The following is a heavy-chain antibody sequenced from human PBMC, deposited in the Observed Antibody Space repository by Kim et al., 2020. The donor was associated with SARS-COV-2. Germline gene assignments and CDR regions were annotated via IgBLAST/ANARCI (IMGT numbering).Heavy chain of an antibody. CDR2: INHSGST. V-gene: IGHV4-34*01. D-gene: IGHD5-12*01. Sequence: SETLSLTCAVYGGSFSGYYWSWIRQPPGKGLEWIGEINHSGSTNYNPSLKSRVTISVDTSKNQFSLKLSSVTAADTAVYYCAREGYDFDAFDIWGQGTM. CDR1: GGSFSGYY. J-gene: IGHJ3*02. CDR3: AREGYDFDAFDI.